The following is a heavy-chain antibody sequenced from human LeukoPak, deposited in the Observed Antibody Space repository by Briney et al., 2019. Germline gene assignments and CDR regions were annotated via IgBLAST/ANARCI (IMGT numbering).Heavy chain of an antibody. CDR2: IIPIFGTA. CDR1: GGTFSSYA. J-gene: IGHJ1*01. V-gene: IGHV1-69*01. D-gene: IGHD6-13*01. Sequence: GSSVKVSCKASGGTFSSYAISWVRQAPGQGLEWMGGIIPIFGTANYAQKFQGRVTITADESTSTAYMELSSLRSEDTAVYYCARVGYSSSWYLAAVGGSYAEYSQHWGQGTLVTVSS. CDR3: ARVGYSSSWYLAAVGGSYAEYSQH.